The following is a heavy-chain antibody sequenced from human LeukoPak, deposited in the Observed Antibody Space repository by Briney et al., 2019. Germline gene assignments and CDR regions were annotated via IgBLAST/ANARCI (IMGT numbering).Heavy chain of an antibody. CDR2: ISSSSSTI. Sequence: GGSLRLSCAASGFSFSSYEMNWVRQAPGKGLEWVSYISSSSSTIYYADSVKGRFTISRDNAKNSLYLQMNSLRAEDTAVYYCARDLPRGYCSSTSCYNYWGQGTLVTVSS. V-gene: IGHV3-48*01. CDR3: ARDLPRGYCSSTSCYNY. J-gene: IGHJ4*02. D-gene: IGHD2-2*02. CDR1: GFSFSSYE.